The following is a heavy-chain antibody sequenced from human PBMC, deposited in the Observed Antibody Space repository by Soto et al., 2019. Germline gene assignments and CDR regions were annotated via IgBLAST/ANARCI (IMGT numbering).Heavy chain of an antibody. J-gene: IGHJ4*02. CDR1: GGSIRRNDYY. V-gene: IGHV4-30-4*01. Sequence: PSETLSLTCNVSGGSIRRNDYYWSWIRQPQVKGLEWIGYIYSSGSTYYNPSLKSRLTISVDKSKNQFSLKLRSVTAADTAVYYCARETEDYYDSSGYFHRYFDYWGQGTLVTVSS. D-gene: IGHD3-22*01. CDR3: ARETEDYYDSSGYFHRYFDY. CDR2: IYSSGST.